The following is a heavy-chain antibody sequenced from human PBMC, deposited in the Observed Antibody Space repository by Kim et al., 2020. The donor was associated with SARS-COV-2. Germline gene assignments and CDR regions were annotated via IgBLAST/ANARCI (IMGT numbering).Heavy chain of an antibody. Sequence: KNYMDAVKGRFNISRDNAKNTLFLQMNSLTVEDTALYDCAIVSRSRPTGPWGQGTLVTVSS. V-gene: IGHV3-7*01. J-gene: IGHJ5*02. D-gene: IGHD1-1*01. CDR2: K. CDR3: AIVSRSRPTGP.